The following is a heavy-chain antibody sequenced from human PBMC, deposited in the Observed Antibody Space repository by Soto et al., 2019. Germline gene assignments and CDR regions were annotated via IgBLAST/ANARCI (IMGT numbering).Heavy chain of an antibody. CDR2: IWYDGSNK. CDR1: GFTFSSYG. D-gene: IGHD3-10*01. V-gene: IGHV3-33*01. Sequence: QVQLVESGGGVVQPGRSLRLSCAASGFTFSSYGMHWVRQAPGKGLEWVAVIWYDGSNKYYADSVKGRFTISRDNSKNTLYLQMNSLRAEDTAVYYCARDPRAVPMVRGVKSSWGQGTLVTVSS. CDR3: ARDPRAVPMVRGVKSS. J-gene: IGHJ4*02.